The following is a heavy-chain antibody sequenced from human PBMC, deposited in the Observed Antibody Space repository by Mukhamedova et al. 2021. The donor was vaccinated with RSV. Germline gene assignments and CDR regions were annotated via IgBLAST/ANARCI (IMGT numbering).Heavy chain of an antibody. D-gene: IGHD3-10*01. CDR3: AKDDVSLYYGSGCYYRLVGAFDI. V-gene: IGHV3-23*01. CDR2: ISGSGGST. J-gene: IGHJ3*02. Sequence: VRQAPGKGLEWVSAISGSGGSTYYADSVKGRFTISRDNSKNTLYLQMNSLRAEDTAVYYCAKDDVSLYYGSGCYYRLVGAFDIWG.